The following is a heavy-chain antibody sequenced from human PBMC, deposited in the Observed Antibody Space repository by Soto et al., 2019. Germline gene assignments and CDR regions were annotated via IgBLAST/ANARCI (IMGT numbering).Heavy chain of an antibody. Sequence: QVQLVQSGAEVKKPGSSLKVSCQVSGGTFSSYGFTWVRQAPGQGLEWMGGIIPMFGITNFTQKFQDRMTISADASTSTAYMQLNSLGSDDTAIYFCASDRGYVLVNWGQGTLLTVSS. J-gene: IGHJ4*02. CDR3: ASDRGYVLVN. CDR1: GGTFSSYG. V-gene: IGHV1-69*12. CDR2: IIPMFGIT. D-gene: IGHD2-15*01.